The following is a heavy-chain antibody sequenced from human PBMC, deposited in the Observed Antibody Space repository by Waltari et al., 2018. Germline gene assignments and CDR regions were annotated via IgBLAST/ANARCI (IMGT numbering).Heavy chain of an antibody. D-gene: IGHD3-10*01. CDR1: GGSISSSSYY. V-gene: IGHV4-39*01. CDR2: IYYSGST. CDR3: AGLGSGPYYFDY. J-gene: IGHJ4*02. Sequence: QLQLQESGTGLVKPSETLSLTCTVSGGSISSSSYYWGWIRQPPGKGLEWIGSIYYSGSTYYNPSLKSRVTISVDTSKNQFSLKLSSVTAADTAVYYCAGLGSGPYYFDYWGQGTLVTVSS.